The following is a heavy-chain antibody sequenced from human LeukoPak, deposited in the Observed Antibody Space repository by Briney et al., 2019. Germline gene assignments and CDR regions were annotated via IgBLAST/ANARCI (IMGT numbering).Heavy chain of an antibody. Sequence: GGSLRLSCAASGFTFSSYVMSWVRQAPGKGLEWVSYINHNAETIYYADSVKGRFTISRDNSKNTLYLQMNSLRAEDTAVYYCAKKRGLLWFGELHYWGQGTLVTVSS. CDR1: GFTFSSYV. CDR2: INHNAETI. D-gene: IGHD3-10*01. CDR3: AKKRGLLWFGELHY. J-gene: IGHJ4*02. V-gene: IGHV3-23*01.